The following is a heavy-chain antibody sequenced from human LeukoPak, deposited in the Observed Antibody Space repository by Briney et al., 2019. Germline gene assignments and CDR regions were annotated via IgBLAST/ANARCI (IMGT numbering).Heavy chain of an antibody. CDR3: ARSRDGYNRFDY. V-gene: IGHV3-53*01. CDR2: IYSGGST. Sequence: GGCVRLSCAASVFVVSSNDISWVRHAPWKGLEWVLVIYSGGSTYYADSVKGRFTISRDNSKNTLYLQMNSLRAEDTAVYYCARSRDGYNRFDYWGQGTLVTVSS. J-gene: IGHJ4*02. D-gene: IGHD5-12*01. CDR1: VFVVSSND.